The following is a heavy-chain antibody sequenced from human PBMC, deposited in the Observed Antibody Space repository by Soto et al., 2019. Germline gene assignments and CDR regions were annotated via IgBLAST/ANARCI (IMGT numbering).Heavy chain of an antibody. CDR3: ARSTSYYDSSGYYYDPWFDP. D-gene: IGHD3-22*01. CDR1: GGSISSGDYY. V-gene: IGHV4-30-4*01. Sequence: PSETLSLTCTVSGGSISSGDYYWSWIRQPPGKGLEWIGYIYYSGSTYYNPSLKSRVTISVDTSKNQFSLKLSSVTAADTAVYYCARSTSYYDSSGYYYDPWFDPSGQGTLVTVSS. J-gene: IGHJ5*02. CDR2: IYYSGST.